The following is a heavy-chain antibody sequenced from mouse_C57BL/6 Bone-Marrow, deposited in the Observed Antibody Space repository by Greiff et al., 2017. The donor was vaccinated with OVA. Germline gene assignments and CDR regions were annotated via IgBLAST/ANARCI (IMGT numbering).Heavy chain of an antibody. Sequence: QVQLQQPGAELVMPGASVKLSCKASGYTFTSYWMHWVKQRPGQGLEWIGEIDPSDSYTNYNQKFKGKSTLTVDKSSSTAYMQLSSLTSEDSAAYYCAREAQAPYYAMDYWGQGTSVTVSS. D-gene: IGHD3-2*02. CDR3: AREAQAPYYAMDY. V-gene: IGHV1-69*01. CDR1: GYTFTSYW. J-gene: IGHJ4*01. CDR2: IDPSDSYT.